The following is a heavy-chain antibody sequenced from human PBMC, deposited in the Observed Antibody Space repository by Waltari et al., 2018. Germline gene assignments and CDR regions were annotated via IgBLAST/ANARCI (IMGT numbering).Heavy chain of an antibody. CDR2: IYTSGST. CDR1: GGSISSGSYY. J-gene: IGHJ5*02. V-gene: IGHV4-61*09. CDR3: ARAPRYSSSLNP. D-gene: IGHD6-13*01. Sequence: QVQLQESGPGLVKPSQTLSLTCTVSGGSISSGSYYWSWIRQPAGKGLEWIGYIYTSGSTNYNPSLKSRVTISVDTSKNQFSLKLSSVTAADTAVYYCARAPRYSSSLNPWGQGTLVTVSS.